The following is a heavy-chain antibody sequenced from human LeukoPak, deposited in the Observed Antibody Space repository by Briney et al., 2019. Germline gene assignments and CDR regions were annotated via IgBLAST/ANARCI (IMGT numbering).Heavy chain of an antibody. CDR1: GDSVSSKSAT. V-gene: IGHV6-1*01. CDR3: ARSAAGTLDY. Sequence: SQTLSLTCAISGDSVSSKSATWNWIRQSPSRGLEWLGRTYYKSKWNNDYAISVKSRTTITPDTPKNQFSLHLNSVTPEDTAVYFCARSAAGTLDYWGQGTLVTVSS. J-gene: IGHJ4*02. CDR2: TYYKSKWNN. D-gene: IGHD6-13*01.